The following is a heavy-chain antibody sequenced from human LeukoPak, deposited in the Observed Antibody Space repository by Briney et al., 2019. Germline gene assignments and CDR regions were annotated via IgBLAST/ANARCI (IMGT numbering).Heavy chain of an antibody. CDR1: GFTFNTYA. V-gene: IGHV3-23*01. J-gene: IGHJ4*02. CDR3: AKGLREGRFTAMVQIDY. Sequence: GGSLRLSCAASGFTFNTYAMNWVRQAPGKGLEWVSAISGSGASTYYADSVKGPFTISRANSRNTLSLQMNSLRADDTAVFYCAKGLREGRFTAMVQIDYWGQGTLVTVSS. D-gene: IGHD5-18*01. CDR2: ISGSGAST.